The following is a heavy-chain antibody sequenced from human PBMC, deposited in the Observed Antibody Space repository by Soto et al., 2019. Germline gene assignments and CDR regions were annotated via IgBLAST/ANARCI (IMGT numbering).Heavy chain of an antibody. V-gene: IGHV3-23*01. J-gene: IGHJ5*02. Sequence: GGSLRLSCAASGFTFGNYAMGWVRLAPGQELEWGSGVSGGGVSTYYGDSVKGGLTIYSDNPTNAVDVQMRSLRAEDTALSYRAKLRGSVISNLRPWGQATLVTV. CDR2: VSGGGVST. CDR1: GFTFGNYA. CDR3: AKLRGSVISNLRP. D-gene: IGHD3-10*01.